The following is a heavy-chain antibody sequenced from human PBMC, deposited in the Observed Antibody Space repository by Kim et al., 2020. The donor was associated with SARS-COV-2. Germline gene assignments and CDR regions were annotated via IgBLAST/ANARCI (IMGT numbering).Heavy chain of an antibody. J-gene: IGHJ6*02. CDR3: ARDEMVRGLNYYYYGMDV. CDR2: IIAGNGNT. CDR1: GYIFTSYA. D-gene: IGHD3-10*01. V-gene: IGHV1-3*01. Sequence: ASVKVSCKASGYIFTSYAMHWVRQAPGQRLEWMGWIIAGNGNTKYSQKFQGRVTITRDTSASTAYMELSSLRSEEKAVYYCARDEMVRGLNYYYYGMDVWGQGTTVTVSS.